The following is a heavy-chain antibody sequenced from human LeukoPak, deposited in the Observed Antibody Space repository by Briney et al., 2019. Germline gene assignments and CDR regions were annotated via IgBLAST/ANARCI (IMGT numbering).Heavy chain of an antibody. Sequence: KSSETLSLTCTVSGGSISSYYWSWIRQPPGKGLEWIGYIYYSGSTNYNPSLKSRVTISVVTSKNQFSLKLSSVTAADTAVYYCARDLAAAGTGGLDYWGQGTLVTVSS. J-gene: IGHJ4*02. CDR2: IYYSGST. V-gene: IGHV4-59*01. CDR3: ARDLAAAGTGGLDY. CDR1: GGSISSYY. D-gene: IGHD6-13*01.